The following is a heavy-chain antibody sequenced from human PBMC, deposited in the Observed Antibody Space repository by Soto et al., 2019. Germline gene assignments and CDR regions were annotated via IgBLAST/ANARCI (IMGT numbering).Heavy chain of an antibody. D-gene: IGHD6-13*01. CDR1: GFTFSSYA. Sequence: GSLRLSCAASGFTFSSYAMSWVRQAPGKGLEWVSAISGSGGSTYYADSVKGRFTISRDNSKNTLYLQMNSLRAEDTAVYYCAKDLDSSSWYHLDYYYGMDVWGQGTTVTVSS. V-gene: IGHV3-23*01. CDR3: AKDLDSSSWYHLDYYYGMDV. J-gene: IGHJ6*02. CDR2: ISGSGGST.